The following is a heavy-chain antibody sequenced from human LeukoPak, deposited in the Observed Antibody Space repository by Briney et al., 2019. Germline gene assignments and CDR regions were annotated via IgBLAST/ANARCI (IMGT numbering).Heavy chain of an antibody. J-gene: IGHJ4*02. V-gene: IGHV4-34*01. CDR2: INHSGST. CDR1: GGSFSGYY. CDR3: ARGNIVATPYYFDY. D-gene: IGHD5-12*01. Sequence: SETLSLTCAVYGGSFSGYYWSWIRQPPGKGLGWIGEINHSGSTNYNPSLKSRVTISVDTSKNQFSLKLSSVTAADTAVYYCARGNIVATPYYFDYWGQGTLVTVSS.